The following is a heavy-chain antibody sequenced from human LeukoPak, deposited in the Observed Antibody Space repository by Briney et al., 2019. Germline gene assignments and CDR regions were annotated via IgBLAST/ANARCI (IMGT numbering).Heavy chain of an antibody. V-gene: IGHV1-2*02. J-gene: IGHJ4*02. Sequence: ASVKVSCKASGYTFTGYYMHWVRQAPGQGLEWMGWINPDSGGTNYAQKFQGRVTMTRDTSISTAYMELSRLRSDDTAVYYCARGRYDSSGCFDYWGQGTLVTVSS. D-gene: IGHD3-22*01. CDR3: ARGRYDSSGCFDY. CDR1: GYTFTGYY. CDR2: INPDSGGT.